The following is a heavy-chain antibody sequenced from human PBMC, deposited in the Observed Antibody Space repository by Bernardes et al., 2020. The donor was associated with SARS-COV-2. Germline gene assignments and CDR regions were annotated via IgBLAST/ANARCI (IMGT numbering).Heavy chain of an antibody. CDR1: GFTFSTFW. CDR3: STGGNGASAPVSDV. Sequence: GSLRLFSAASGFTFSTFWMHCGPQTPGRGVVSVSRIPPDGSCTDYADSVKGRFIIPRDNAKNTLYLQMNSLRAEDTAVYYFSTGGNGASAPVSDVWGQGTTVTVSS. J-gene: IGHJ6*02. D-gene: IGHD1-1*01. CDR2: IPPDGSCT. V-gene: IGHV3-74*01.